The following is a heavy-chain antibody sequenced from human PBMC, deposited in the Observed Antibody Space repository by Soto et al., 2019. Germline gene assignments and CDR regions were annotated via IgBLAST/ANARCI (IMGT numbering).Heavy chain of an antibody. CDR2: INPNSGGT. V-gene: IGHV1-2*04. J-gene: IGHJ6*03. D-gene: IGHD3-3*01. CDR3: ARSPLPSFDFFWRGYDYYYYYMDV. CDR1: GYTFTGYY. Sequence: ASVKVSCKASGYTFTGYYMHWVRQAPGQGLEWMGWINPNSGGTNYAQKFQGWVTMTRDTSISTAYMELSRLRSDDTAVYYCARSPLPSFDFFWRGYDYYYYYMDVWGKGTTVTVSS.